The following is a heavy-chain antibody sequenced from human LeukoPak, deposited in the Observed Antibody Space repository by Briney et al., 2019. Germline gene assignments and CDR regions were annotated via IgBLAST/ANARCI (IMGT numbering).Heavy chain of an antibody. CDR1: GYSISSGYY. J-gene: IGHJ5*02. D-gene: IGHD2-2*01. V-gene: IGHV4-38-2*02. CDR3: AIGGLGYCSSTSCFSSWFDP. CDR2: IYHSGST. Sequence: SETLSLTCTVSGYSISSGYYWGWIRQPPGKGLEWIGSIYHSGSTYYNPSLKSRVTISVDTSKNQFSLKLSSVTAADTAVYYCAIGGLGYCSSTSCFSSWFDPWGQGTLVTVSS.